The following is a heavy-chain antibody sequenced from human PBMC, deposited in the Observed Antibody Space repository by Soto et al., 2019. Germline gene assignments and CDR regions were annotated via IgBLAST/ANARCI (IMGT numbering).Heavy chain of an antibody. CDR2: IFYSGST. Sequence: QLQLQESGPGLVKPSETLSLTCTVSGGSISSSSYYWGWIRQPPGKGLEWIGSIFYSGSTYYNPSLKRPVTISVDTSKNQFSLKLSSVTAADTAVYYCARHLTYCSAGSCYSDFPYYGMDVWGQGTTVTVSS. D-gene: IGHD2-15*01. CDR1: GGSISSSSYY. J-gene: IGHJ6*02. CDR3: ARHLTYCSAGSCYSDFPYYGMDV. V-gene: IGHV4-39*01.